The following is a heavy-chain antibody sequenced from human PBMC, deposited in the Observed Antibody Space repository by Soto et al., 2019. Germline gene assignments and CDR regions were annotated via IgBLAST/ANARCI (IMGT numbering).Heavy chain of an antibody. D-gene: IGHD6-25*01. J-gene: IGHJ4*02. CDR2: IYYSGST. CDR3: ARFTPKYTPQGQRREAKFDY. Sequence: SETLSLTCTVSGGSISSYYWSWIRQPPGKGLEWIGYIYYSGSTNYNPSLKSRVTISVDTSKNQFSLKLSSVTAADTAVYYCARFTPKYTPQGQRREAKFDYLGQGNLVTVSS. CDR1: GGSISSYY. V-gene: IGHV4-59*01.